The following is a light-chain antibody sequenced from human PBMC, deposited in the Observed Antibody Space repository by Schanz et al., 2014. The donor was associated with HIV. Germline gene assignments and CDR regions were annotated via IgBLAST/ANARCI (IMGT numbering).Light chain of an antibody. J-gene: IGKJ4*01. CDR2: GAS. V-gene: IGKV3-20*01. Sequence: EIVLTQSPGTLSLPPGERATLSCRASQSVSSSYLAWYQEKPGQTPRLLIYGASNRATGIPDRFSGSGSGTDFILTITGLKHEDCGVYYCQHCDHSVVTFGGGTKVEIK. CDR3: QHCDHSVVT. CDR1: QSVSSSY.